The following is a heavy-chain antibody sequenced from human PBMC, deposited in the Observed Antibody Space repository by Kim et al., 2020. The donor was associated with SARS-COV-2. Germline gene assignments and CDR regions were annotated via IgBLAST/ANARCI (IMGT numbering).Heavy chain of an antibody. D-gene: IGHD3-16*01. V-gene: IGHV4-39*01. J-gene: IGHJ4*02. CDR3: ARRGHDNNYVGY. Sequence: SDNPSLRSRVTMSVDTSKNQLSLRLSSVTAADTAVYYCARRGHDNNYVGYWGRGTLVTVSS.